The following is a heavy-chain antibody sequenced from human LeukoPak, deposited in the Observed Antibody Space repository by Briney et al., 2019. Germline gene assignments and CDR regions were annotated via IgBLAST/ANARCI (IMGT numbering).Heavy chain of an antibody. Sequence: ASVKVSCKVCGYTLTELSMQWVGQAAGKGGEWMGGFDPEDGETIYAEKFQGRVTMTEDTSTDTAYMELSSLRSEDTAVYYCATKTYYYDSSGYFSLPDYWGQGTLVTVSS. D-gene: IGHD3-22*01. J-gene: IGHJ4*02. CDR1: GYTLTELS. V-gene: IGHV1-24*01. CDR3: ATKTYYYDSSGYFSLPDY. CDR2: FDPEDGET.